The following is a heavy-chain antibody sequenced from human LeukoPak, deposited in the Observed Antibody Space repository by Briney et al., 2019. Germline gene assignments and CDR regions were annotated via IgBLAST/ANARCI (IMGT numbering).Heavy chain of an antibody. J-gene: IGHJ4*02. CDR1: GFIFSTYS. Sequence: PGGSLRLSCAACGFIFSTYSMNWVRQAPGKGLEWVSAISGSGGSTYYADSVKGRFTISRDNSKNTLYLQMNSLRAEDTAVYYCAKATRFGTYYYDSSGHREILYFDYWGQGTLVTVSS. D-gene: IGHD3-22*01. V-gene: IGHV3-23*01. CDR2: ISGSGGST. CDR3: AKATRFGTYYYDSSGHREILYFDY.